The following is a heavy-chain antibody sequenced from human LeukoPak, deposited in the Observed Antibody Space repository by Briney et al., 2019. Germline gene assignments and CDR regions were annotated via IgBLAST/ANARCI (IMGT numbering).Heavy chain of an antibody. CDR1: GGSISSSY. Sequence: SETLSLTCSVSGGSISSSYWTWIRQPPGKGLEWIGYIYYSGNTNYNPSLKSRVTISVDTSKNQFSLKLSSVTAADTAVYYCARLRYYDSSGYPEYNWFDPWGQGTLVTVSS. D-gene: IGHD3-22*01. CDR3: ARLRYYDSSGYPEYNWFDP. V-gene: IGHV4-59*08. CDR2: IYYSGNT. J-gene: IGHJ5*02.